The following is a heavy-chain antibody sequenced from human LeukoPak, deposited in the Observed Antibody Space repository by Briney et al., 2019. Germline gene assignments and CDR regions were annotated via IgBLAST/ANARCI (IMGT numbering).Heavy chain of an antibody. CDR1: GGSFSGYY. V-gene: IGHV4-34*01. J-gene: IGHJ4*02. CDR3: ARSWFGEQQPFDY. Sequence: SETLSLTCAVYGGSFSGYYWSWIRQPPGKGLEWIGEINHSGRTNYNPSLKSRVTISVDTSKNQFSLKLSSVTAADTAVYYCARSWFGEQQPFDYWGQGTLVTVSS. CDR2: INHSGRT. D-gene: IGHD3-10*01.